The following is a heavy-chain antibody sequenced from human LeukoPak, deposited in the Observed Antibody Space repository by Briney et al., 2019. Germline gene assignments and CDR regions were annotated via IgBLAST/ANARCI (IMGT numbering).Heavy chain of an antibody. CDR1: GFTFSNAW. V-gene: IGHV3-15*01. D-gene: IGHD3-22*01. Sequence: GGSLRLSCAASGFTFSNAWMSWGRQAPGKGLEWGGRIKSKTEGGTTDYAAPVKGRFTISRDDSKNTLYLQMNSMKTEDTAVYYCTTEPTYYYDSSGYSEFDYWGQGTLVPVSS. CDR2: IKSKTEGGTT. J-gene: IGHJ4*02. CDR3: TTEPTYYYDSSGYSEFDY.